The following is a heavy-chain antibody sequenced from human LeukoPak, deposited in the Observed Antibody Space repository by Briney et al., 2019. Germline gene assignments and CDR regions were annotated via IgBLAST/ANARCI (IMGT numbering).Heavy chain of an antibody. J-gene: IGHJ4*02. V-gene: IGHV4-31*03. Sequence: SETLSLTCTVSGGSISSSSYYWGWIRQHPGKGLEWIGYIYYSGSTHYNPSLKSRVNISGDRSKNQFSRKLSSLTAADTAVYYCARDKGATVTTGLFDYWGQGTLVTVSS. CDR3: ARDKGATVTTGLFDY. CDR1: GGSISSSSYY. CDR2: IYYSGST. D-gene: IGHD4-11*01.